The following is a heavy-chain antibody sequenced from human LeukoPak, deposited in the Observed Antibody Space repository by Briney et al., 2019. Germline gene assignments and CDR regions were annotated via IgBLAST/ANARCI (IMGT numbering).Heavy chain of an antibody. J-gene: IGHJ6*04. D-gene: IGHD6-13*01. Sequence: PSETLSLTCAVYGGSFSGYYWCWIRQPPGKGLEWIGEINHSGSTNYNPSLKSRVTISVDTSKNQFSLKLSSVTAADTAVYYCARGVFVRSSSWYEGYYYYYGMDVWGKGTTVTVSS. CDR1: GGSFSGYY. CDR2: INHSGST. V-gene: IGHV4-34*01. CDR3: ARGVFVRSSSWYEGYYYYYGMDV.